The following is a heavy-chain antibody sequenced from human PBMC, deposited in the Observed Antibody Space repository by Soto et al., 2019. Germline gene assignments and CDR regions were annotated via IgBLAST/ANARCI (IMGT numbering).Heavy chain of an antibody. J-gene: IGHJ5*02. CDR2: INSDGSII. CDR1: GFPFISYW. D-gene: IGHD5-12*01. V-gene: IGHV3-74*01. Sequence: DVQLLESGGGIVQPGGSLRLSCTASGFPFISYWMHWVRQAPGKGLVWVSRINSDGSIINYADSVKGRFTISRDNAKNTVDLKMNSLRGEDTAVYCCVRGAYRAYWVDPWGHGTLVTVSS. CDR3: VRGAYRAYWVDP.